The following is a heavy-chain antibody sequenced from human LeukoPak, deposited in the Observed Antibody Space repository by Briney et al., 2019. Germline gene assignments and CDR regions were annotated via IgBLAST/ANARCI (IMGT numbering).Heavy chain of an antibody. J-gene: IGHJ4*02. CDR1: GFTFSSYD. D-gene: IGHD6-19*01. CDR2: ISSSSNYI. Sequence: GGSLRLSCAVSGFTFSSYDMNWVRQAPGKGLEWVSSISSSSNYIHCADSVKGRFTIPRDNAKNSLYLQMNSLRAEDTAVYFCARGTLGAWGWWGQGTLVTVSA. CDR3: ARGTLGAWGW. V-gene: IGHV3-21*01.